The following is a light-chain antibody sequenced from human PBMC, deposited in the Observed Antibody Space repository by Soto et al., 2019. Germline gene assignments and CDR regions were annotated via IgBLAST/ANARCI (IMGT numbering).Light chain of an antibody. V-gene: IGKV1-5*03. Sequence: DIQMTQSPSTLSSSVGDRVAITCRASQSINNWLVWYQQKPGEAPKLLIYKASTLQSGVPSRFSGSGSGTEFTLTISSLQPDDFPTYYCQQYYTYPYTFVQGTKLEIK. J-gene: IGKJ2*01. CDR2: KAS. CDR1: QSINNW. CDR3: QQYYTYPYT.